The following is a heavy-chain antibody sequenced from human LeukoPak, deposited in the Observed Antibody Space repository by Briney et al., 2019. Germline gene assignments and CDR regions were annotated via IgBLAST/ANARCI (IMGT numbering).Heavy chain of an antibody. V-gene: IGHV5-51*01. D-gene: IGHD4-11*01. CDR3: ARGVMTTLRVDY. J-gene: IGHJ4*02. CDR2: IYPGDSDT. CDR1: GYRFSNYW. Sequence: GESLQISCKGSGYRFSNYWIGWVRQMPGKGLEWMGIIYPGDSDTNYSPSFQGQVTLSADKYISTAYLQWNSLKASDTAMYYCARGVMTTLRVDYWGQGTLVTVSS.